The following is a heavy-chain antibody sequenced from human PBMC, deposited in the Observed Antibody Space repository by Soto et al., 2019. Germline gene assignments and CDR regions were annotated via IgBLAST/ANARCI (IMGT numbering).Heavy chain of an antibody. CDR3: AKEYYSGSYYASIDY. D-gene: IGHD1-26*01. V-gene: IGHV3-23*01. Sequence: GGSLRLSCAASGFTFSNYVMSWVRQAPGKGLEWVSVISGSGGTTYYSASVRGRFTISRDNSKNTLYLQMNSLRAEDTAIYYCAKEYYSGSYYASIDYWGQGTLVTVSS. J-gene: IGHJ4*02. CDR1: GFTFSNYV. CDR2: ISGSGGTT.